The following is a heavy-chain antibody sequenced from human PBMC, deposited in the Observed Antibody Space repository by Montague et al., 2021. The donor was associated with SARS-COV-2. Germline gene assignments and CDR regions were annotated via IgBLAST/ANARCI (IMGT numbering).Heavy chain of an antibody. J-gene: IGHJ4*02. D-gene: IGHD6-13*01. CDR3: ARHWGIAAAGN. Sequence: SETLSLTCSVSGGSITDRTYYWGCIRQSPGKGLEWIGAINYSGTTYYXPSLKSRVTISLDTAKNQFSLKTTSVTAADTAVYYCARHWGIAAAGNWGQGTLVTVSS. CDR2: INYSGTT. V-gene: IGHV4-39*01. CDR1: GGSITDRTYY.